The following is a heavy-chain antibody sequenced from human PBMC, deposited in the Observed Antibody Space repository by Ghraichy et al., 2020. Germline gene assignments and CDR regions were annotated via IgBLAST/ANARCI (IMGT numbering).Heavy chain of an antibody. J-gene: IGHJ4*02. D-gene: IGHD4-17*01. CDR2: ISSGISTI. Sequence: GSLRLSCAASGFTFSSYDMNWVRQAPGKGLEWVSYISSGISTIYYADSVKGRFTISRDNARNSLYLQMNSLRDEDTAVYYCAREGSTTVTSGEDLDQWGQGTLVTVSS. CDR1: GFTFSSYD. V-gene: IGHV3-48*02. CDR3: AREGSTTVTSGEDLDQ.